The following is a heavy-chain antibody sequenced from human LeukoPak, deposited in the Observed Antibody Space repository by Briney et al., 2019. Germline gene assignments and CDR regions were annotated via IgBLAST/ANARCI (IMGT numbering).Heavy chain of an antibody. J-gene: IGHJ4*02. V-gene: IGHV3-9*01. CDR1: GFTYDDYA. D-gene: IGHD6-6*01. Sequence: PGGSLRLSCAASGFTYDDYAMHWVRQAPGKGLEWVSGISWNSGSIGYADSVKGRFTISRDNAKNSLYLQMNSLRAEDTAVYNCARIGYSSSSLDFWGRGTLVTVSS. CDR3: ARIGYSSSSLDF. CDR2: ISWNSGSI.